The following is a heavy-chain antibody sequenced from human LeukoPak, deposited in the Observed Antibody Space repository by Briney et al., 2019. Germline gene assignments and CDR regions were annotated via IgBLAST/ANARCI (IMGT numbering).Heavy chain of an antibody. J-gene: IGHJ4*02. CDR2: ISGSSSYI. V-gene: IGHV3-21*01. D-gene: IGHD1-1*01. Sequence: PGGSLRLSCAASGFTFSIYSMNWVRQAPGKGLEWVSSISGSSSYIYYADSLKGRFTIARHNAKNSLYLQMNSLRAEDTAVYYCARVPGDYWGQGTLVTVSS. CDR3: ARVPGDY. CDR1: GFTFSIYS.